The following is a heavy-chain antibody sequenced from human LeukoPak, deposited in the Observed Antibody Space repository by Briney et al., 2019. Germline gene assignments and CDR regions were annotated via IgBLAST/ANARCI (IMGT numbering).Heavy chain of an antibody. J-gene: IGHJ4*02. D-gene: IGHD6-19*01. V-gene: IGHV4-4*02. CDR2: IYHSGST. Sequence: GSLRLSCVASGFTFSTYEMNWVRQPPGKGLEWIGEIYHSGSTNYNPSLKSRVTISVDKSKNQFSLKLSSVTAADTAVYYCARGGIAVAGFDYWGQGTLVTVSS. CDR1: GFTFSTYEM. CDR3: ARGGIAVAGFDY.